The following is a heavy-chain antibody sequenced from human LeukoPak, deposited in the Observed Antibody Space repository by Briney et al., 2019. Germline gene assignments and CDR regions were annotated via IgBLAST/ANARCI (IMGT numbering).Heavy chain of an antibody. CDR3: ARADYYDSSSYYYFDY. CDR2: IYHSGST. V-gene: IGHV4-30-2*01. J-gene: IGHJ4*02. Sequence: SETLSLTCTVSGGSISSGTYYWSWIRQPPGKGLEWIGYIYHSGSTYYNPSLKSRVTISVDRSKNQFSLKLSSVTAADTAVYYCARADYYDSSSYYYFDYWGQGTLVTVSS. D-gene: IGHD3-22*01. CDR1: GGSISSGTYY.